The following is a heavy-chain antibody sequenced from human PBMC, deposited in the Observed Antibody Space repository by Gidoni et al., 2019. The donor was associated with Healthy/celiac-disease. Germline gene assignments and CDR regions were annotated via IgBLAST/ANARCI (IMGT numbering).Heavy chain of an antibody. D-gene: IGHD3-3*01. CDR3: TADVITIFGVVILFDL. J-gene: IGHJ2*01. CDR1: GFTFSGSA. Sequence: EVQLVESGGGLVQPGGSLNLSLAASGFTFSGSAMHWGRQASGKGLEWVGRIRSRANSYATAYAASVKGRFTISRDDSKNTAYLQMNSLKTEDTAVYYCTADVITIFGVVILFDLWGRGTLVTVSS. CDR2: IRSRANSYAT. V-gene: IGHV3-73*02.